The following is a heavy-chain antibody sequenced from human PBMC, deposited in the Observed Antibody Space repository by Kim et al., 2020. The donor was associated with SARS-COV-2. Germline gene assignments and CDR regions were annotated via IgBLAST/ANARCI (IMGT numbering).Heavy chain of an antibody. V-gene: IGHV3-72*01. J-gene: IGHJ3*01. Sequence: TLYAASVKCKFPIARDDSKNSLFLQMNSLKIEDTAIYYCARDRGGLGDVWGQGTMVTVSS. CDR3: ARDRGGLGDV. CDR2: T.